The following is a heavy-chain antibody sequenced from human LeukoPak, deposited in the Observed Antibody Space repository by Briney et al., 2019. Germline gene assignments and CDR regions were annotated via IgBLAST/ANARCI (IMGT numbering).Heavy chain of an antibody. CDR1: GFTFSSYD. CDR2: ISSSGSTI. D-gene: IGHD3-10*01. J-gene: IGHJ6*03. Sequence: GSLRLSCAASGFTFSSYDMHWVRQAPGKGLEWVSYISSSGSTIYYADSVKGRFTISRDNAKNSLYLQMNSLRAEDTAVYYCARYSGFGADYYYYYMDVWGKGTTVTVSS. V-gene: IGHV3-48*03. CDR3: ARYSGFGADYYYYYMDV.